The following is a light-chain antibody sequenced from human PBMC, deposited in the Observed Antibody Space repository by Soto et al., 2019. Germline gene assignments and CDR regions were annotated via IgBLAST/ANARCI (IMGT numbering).Light chain of an antibody. V-gene: IGKV1-5*03. CDR3: QQYRNYPWT. J-gene: IGKJ1*01. CDR1: QSVSAW. Sequence: DTPMTQSPSTLSAAEGDRVTITCRASQSVSAWLAWYQQKPGKAPKLLIYKASTLESGVPSRFSGSGYGAEFTLTISSLQPDDLGTYYCQQYRNYPWTFGQGTKVEIK. CDR2: KAS.